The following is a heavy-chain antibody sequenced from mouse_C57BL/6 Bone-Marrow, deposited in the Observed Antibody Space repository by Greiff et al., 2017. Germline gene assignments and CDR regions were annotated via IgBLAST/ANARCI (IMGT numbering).Heavy chain of an antibody. CDR2: IYPRDGST. J-gene: IGHJ2*01. Sequence: VQLQQSDAELVKPGASVKISCKVSGYTFTDHTIHWMKQRPEQGLEWIGYIYPRDGSTKYNEKFKGKATLTADKSSSTAYMQLNSLTSEDSAVYFCARKPLYYYGSPYFDYWGQGTTLTVSS. V-gene: IGHV1-78*01. CDR3: ARKPLYYYGSPYFDY. D-gene: IGHD1-1*01. CDR1: GYTFTDHT.